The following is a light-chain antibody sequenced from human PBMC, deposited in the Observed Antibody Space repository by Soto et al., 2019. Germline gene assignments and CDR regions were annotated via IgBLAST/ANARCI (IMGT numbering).Light chain of an antibody. CDR2: DAS. CDR1: HIIISW. J-gene: IGKJ1*01. CDR3: QQYENYWT. V-gene: IGKV1-5*01. Sequence: DIQMTQSPSTLSATAGDRVTITCRAIHIIISWLACYQHKPGKAPKLLIYDASNLDSGVPSRFSGSGSGTEFSLTISNLQPDDCATYYCQQYENYWTFGQGTKVDI.